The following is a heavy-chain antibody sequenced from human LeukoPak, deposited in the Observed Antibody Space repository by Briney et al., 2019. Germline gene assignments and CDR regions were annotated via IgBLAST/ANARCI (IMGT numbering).Heavy chain of an antibody. V-gene: IGHV5-51*01. CDR2: IFPGDSDT. D-gene: IGHD4-17*01. Sequence: GESLKISCKGSGYSFTGYWINWVRQMPGKGLEWMGIIFPGDSDTRYSPSFQGQVTISADKSINTAYLQWSSLKASDTAMYYCARTTTVTTGDAFGIWGQGAMVTVSS. CDR3: ARTTTVTTGDAFGI. CDR1: GYSFTGYW. J-gene: IGHJ3*02.